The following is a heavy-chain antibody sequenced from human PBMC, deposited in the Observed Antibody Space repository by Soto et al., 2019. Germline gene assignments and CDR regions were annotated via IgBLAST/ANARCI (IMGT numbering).Heavy chain of an antibody. Sequence: QVQLVQSGAEVKKPGASVKVSCKASGYTFTSYYMHWVRQAPGQGLEWMGAINPSGGSTNYAQKFRGRVTMTKGTSTTTVYMELSSLRSEDTAVYYCARGPYYFDSTGYYGHWGQGTLVTVSS. CDR3: ARGPYYFDSTGYYGH. J-gene: IGHJ4*02. V-gene: IGHV1-46*01. D-gene: IGHD3-22*01. CDR1: GYTFTSYY. CDR2: INPSGGST.